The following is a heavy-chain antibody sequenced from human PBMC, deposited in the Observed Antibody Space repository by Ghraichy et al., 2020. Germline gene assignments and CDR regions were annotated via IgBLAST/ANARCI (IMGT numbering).Heavy chain of an antibody. CDR1: GFTFSSYS. CDR3: ARDLVLLAAAGARDY. D-gene: IGHD6-13*01. Sequence: GVLRLSCAASGFTFSSYSMNWVRQAPGKGLEWVSSISSSSSYIYYADSVKGRFTISRDNAKNSLYLQMNSLRAEDTAVYYCARDLVLLAAAGARDYWGQGTLVTVSS. J-gene: IGHJ4*02. V-gene: IGHV3-21*01. CDR2: ISSSSSYI.